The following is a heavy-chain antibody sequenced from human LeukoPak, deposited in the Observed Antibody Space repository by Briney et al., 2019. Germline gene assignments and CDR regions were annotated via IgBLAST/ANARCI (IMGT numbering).Heavy chain of an antibody. CDR3: ARDRGPRVGADFSDY. Sequence: GASVKVSCKASGYTFTSYGISWVRQAPGQGLEWMGWISAYNGNTNYAQKLQGRVTMTTDTSTSTAYMELRSLRSDDTAVYYCARDRGPRVGADFSDYWGQGTLVTVSS. CDR1: GYTFTSYG. D-gene: IGHD1-26*01. CDR2: ISAYNGNT. J-gene: IGHJ4*02. V-gene: IGHV1-18*01.